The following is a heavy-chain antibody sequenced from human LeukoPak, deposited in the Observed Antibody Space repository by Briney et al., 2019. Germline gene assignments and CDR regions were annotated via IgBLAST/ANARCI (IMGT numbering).Heavy chain of an antibody. CDR1: GFTFSSYG. Sequence: PGRSLRLSCAASGFTFSSYGMHWVRQAPGKGLEWVAVISYDGSNKYYADSVKGRFTISRDNSKNTLYLQMNSLRAEDTAVYYCAKGRYYYDSSGNYYYYYGMDVWGQGTTVTVSS. CDR3: AKGRYYYDSSGNYYYYYGMDV. D-gene: IGHD3-22*01. J-gene: IGHJ6*02. CDR2: ISYDGSNK. V-gene: IGHV3-30*18.